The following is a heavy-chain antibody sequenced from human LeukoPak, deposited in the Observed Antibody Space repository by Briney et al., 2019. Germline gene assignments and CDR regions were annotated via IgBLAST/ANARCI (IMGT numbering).Heavy chain of an antibody. J-gene: IGHJ4*02. Sequence: GASVKVSCKASGYTFTSYGISWVLQAPGQGLEWMGWISAYDGNTNYAQKLQGRVTMTTDTSTSTAYMELRSLRCDDTAVYYCARHILSGYDFDYWGQGTLVTVSS. D-gene: IGHD5-12*01. CDR1: GYTFTSYG. CDR3: ARHILSGYDFDY. V-gene: IGHV1-18*01. CDR2: ISAYDGNT.